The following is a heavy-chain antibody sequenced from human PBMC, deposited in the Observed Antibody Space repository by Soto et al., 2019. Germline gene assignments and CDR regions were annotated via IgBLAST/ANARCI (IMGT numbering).Heavy chain of an antibody. D-gene: IGHD4-17*01. CDR1: GSTFSSYG. CDR3: ARVSSPTVVTHSLDY. V-gene: IGHV3-33*01. Sequence: GGSLRLSCAASGSTFSSYGMHWVRQAPGKGLEWVAVIWYDGSNKYYADSVKGRFTISRDNSKNTLYLQMNSLRAEDTAAYYCARVSSPTVVTHSLDYWGQGTLVTVSS. CDR2: IWYDGSNK. J-gene: IGHJ4*02.